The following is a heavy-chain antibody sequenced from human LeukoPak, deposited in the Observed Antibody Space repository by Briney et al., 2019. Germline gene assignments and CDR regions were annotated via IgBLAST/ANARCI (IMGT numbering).Heavy chain of an antibody. CDR2: ISSSSSTI. CDR3: ARDLSFEVVPAAALRGDAFDI. CDR1: GFTFSSYS. V-gene: IGHV3-48*01. J-gene: IGHJ3*02. Sequence: PGGSLRLSCAASGFTFSSYSMNWVRQAPGKGLEWVSYISSSSSTIYYADSVKGRFTISRDNAKNSLYLQMNSLRAEDTAVYYCARDLSFEVVPAAALRGDAFDIWGQGTMVTVSS. D-gene: IGHD2-2*01.